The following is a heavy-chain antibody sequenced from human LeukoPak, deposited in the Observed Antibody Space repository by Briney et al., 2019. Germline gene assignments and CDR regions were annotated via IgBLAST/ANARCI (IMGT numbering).Heavy chain of an antibody. CDR1: GFTFSSYW. CDR3: ARAVEYYDFWSDYYSAPSDY. CDR2: INSDGSST. V-gene: IGHV3-74*01. Sequence: GGSLRLSCADSGFTFSSYWMHWVRQAPGKGLVWVSRINSDGSSTSYADSVKGRFTISRDNAKNTLYLQMNSLRAEDTAVYYCARAVEYYDFWSDYYSAPSDYSGQGTLVTVSS. J-gene: IGHJ4*02. D-gene: IGHD3-3*01.